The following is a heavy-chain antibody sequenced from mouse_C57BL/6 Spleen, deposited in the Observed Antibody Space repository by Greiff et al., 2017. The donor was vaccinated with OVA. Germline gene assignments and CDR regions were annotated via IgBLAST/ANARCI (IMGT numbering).Heavy chain of an antibody. CDR3: ARAFYYGNYEGNAMDY. J-gene: IGHJ4*01. Sequence: EVKLMESGGDLVKPGGSLKLSCAASGFTFSSYGMSWVRQPPDKRLAWVATISSGGSYTYYPDSVKGRFTISRDNAKNTLYLQMSSLKSEDTAMYYCARAFYYGNYEGNAMDYWGQGTSVTVSS. CDR1: GFTFSSYG. V-gene: IGHV5-6*01. D-gene: IGHD2-1*01. CDR2: ISSGGSYT.